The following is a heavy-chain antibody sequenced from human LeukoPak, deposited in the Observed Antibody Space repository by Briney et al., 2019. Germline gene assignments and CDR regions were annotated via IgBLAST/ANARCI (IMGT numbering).Heavy chain of an antibody. D-gene: IGHD2-2*01. J-gene: IGHJ6*02. CDR3: ASMYCSSTSCYSYYYYGMDV. CDR2: INPNSGGT. Sequence: ASVKVSCKASGGTFSSHAINWVRQAPGQGLEWMGWINPNSGGTNYAQKFQGRVTMTRDTSISTAYMELSRLRSDDTAVYYCASMYCSSTSCYSYYYYGMDVWGQGTTVTVSS. V-gene: IGHV1-2*02. CDR1: GGTFSSHA.